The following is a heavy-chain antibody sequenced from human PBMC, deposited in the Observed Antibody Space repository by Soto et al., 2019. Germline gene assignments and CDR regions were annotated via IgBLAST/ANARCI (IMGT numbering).Heavy chain of an antibody. Sequence: GASVKVSCKASGGTFDSYAISWVRQAPGQGPEWMGGVIPMFLKSNYAQKFQGRVTITADKSTNTVYMEMNSLKSEDTAEYYCVKWGGEMANPPPYLYWGQGTQVTVSS. J-gene: IGHJ4*02. CDR1: GGTFDSYA. CDR3: VKWGGEMANPPPYLY. CDR2: VIPMFLKS. D-gene: IGHD3-16*01. V-gene: IGHV1-69*06.